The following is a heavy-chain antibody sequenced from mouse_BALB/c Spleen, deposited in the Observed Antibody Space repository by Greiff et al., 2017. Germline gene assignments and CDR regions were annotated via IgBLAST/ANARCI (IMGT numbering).Heavy chain of an antibody. J-gene: IGHJ3*01. CDR2: ISSGGSYT. Sequence: GQLVESGGGLVKPGGSLKLSCAASGFTFSSYAMSWVRQSPEKRLEWVAEISSGGSYTYYPDTVTGRFTISRDNAKNTLYLEMSSLRSEDTAMYYCARDLLRLRAWFAYWGQGTLVTVSA. V-gene: IGHV5-9-4*01. D-gene: IGHD1-2*01. CDR3: ARDLLRLRAWFAY. CDR1: GFTFSSYA.